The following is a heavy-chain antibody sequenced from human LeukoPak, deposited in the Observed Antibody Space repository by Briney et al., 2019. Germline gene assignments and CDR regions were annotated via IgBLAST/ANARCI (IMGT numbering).Heavy chain of an antibody. D-gene: IGHD6-13*01. CDR3: ARVSGSLFDY. Sequence: ASVKVSCKASGFTFTGYYMHWARQAPGQGLEWMGWINPNSGDTNYAQKFQGRVTMTRDTSISTAYMEVSRLRSDDTAVYYCARVSGSLFDYWGQGSLVTVSS. CDR1: GFTFTGYY. J-gene: IGHJ4*02. V-gene: IGHV1-2*02. CDR2: INPNSGDT.